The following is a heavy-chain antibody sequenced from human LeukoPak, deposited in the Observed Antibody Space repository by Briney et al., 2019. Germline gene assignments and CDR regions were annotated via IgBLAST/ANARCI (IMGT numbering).Heavy chain of an antibody. CDR2: INPSGGRT. V-gene: IGHV1-46*01. Sequence: RPSETLSFTATGYSFTISYKYWSRHRQAPGMERVGIINPSGGRTSYAQKFQGRVTMTRDTSTSTVYMELSSLRSEDTAVYYCARVPQLLSVGDYWGQGTLVTVSS. J-gene: IGHJ4*02. CDR1: GYSFTISY. D-gene: IGHD2-2*01. CDR3: ARVPQLLSVGDY.